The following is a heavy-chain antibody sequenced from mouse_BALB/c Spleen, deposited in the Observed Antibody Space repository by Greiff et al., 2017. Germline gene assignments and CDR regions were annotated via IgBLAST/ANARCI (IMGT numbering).Heavy chain of an antibody. J-gene: IGHJ3*01. CDR1: GYTFTEYT. V-gene: IGHV1-18*01. Sequence: EVQRVESGPELVKPGASVKISCKTSGYTFTEYTMHWVKQSHGKSLEWIGGINPNNGGTSYNQKFKGKATLTVDKSSSTAYMELRSLTSEDSAVYYCARGGGYVPWFAYWGQGTLVTVSA. CDR2: INPNNGGT. CDR3: ARGGGYVPWFAY. D-gene: IGHD2-2*01.